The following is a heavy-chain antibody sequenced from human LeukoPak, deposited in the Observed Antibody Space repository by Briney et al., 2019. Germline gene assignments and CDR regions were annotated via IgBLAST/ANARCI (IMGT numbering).Heavy chain of an antibody. Sequence: GGSLRLSCAASGFTFSSYLMHWVRQAPGKGPVWVSHINSYGSSTSYADSVKGRFTISRDNSKNSLYLQMNSLRSDDTALYYCARESESSGWYDYWGEGTLVTVSS. CDR1: GFTFSSYL. V-gene: IGHV3-74*01. CDR2: INSYGSST. CDR3: ARESESSGWYDY. J-gene: IGHJ4*02. D-gene: IGHD6-19*01.